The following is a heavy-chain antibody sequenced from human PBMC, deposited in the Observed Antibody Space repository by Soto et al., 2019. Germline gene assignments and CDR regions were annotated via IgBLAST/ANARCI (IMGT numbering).Heavy chain of an antibody. CDR1: GGSISIGGFS. V-gene: IGHV4-61*08. CDR2: IYDGGPT. D-gene: IGHD6-19*01. CDR3: AKTAEAVAGTVYGY. Sequence: PSETLSLTCTVSGGSISIGGFSWSWIRQPPGKGLEWIGYIYDGGPTHHSPSLKSRVTISLDTSKNTLFLQMNSLTAEDTAVYYCAKTAEAVAGTVYGYWGQGTLVTVSS. J-gene: IGHJ4*02.